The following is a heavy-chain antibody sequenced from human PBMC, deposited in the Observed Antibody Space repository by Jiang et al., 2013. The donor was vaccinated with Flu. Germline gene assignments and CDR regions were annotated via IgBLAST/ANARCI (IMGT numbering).Heavy chain of an antibody. CDR1: GIHFPTTW. CDR2: IKSKRDGGTI. J-gene: IGHJ3*01. V-gene: IGHV3-15*01. Sequence: QLLESGGGLVKPGGSLRLSCAASGIHFPTTWWSWVRQAPGKGLEWVARIKSKRDGGTIDYIAPVKGRFTISRDDSEDTLFLQMNSLKPEDTGIYYCTSDPRFWGQGTAVTVSS. CDR3: TSDPRF.